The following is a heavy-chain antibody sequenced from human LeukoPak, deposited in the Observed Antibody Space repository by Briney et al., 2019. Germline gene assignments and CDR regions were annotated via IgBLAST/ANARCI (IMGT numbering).Heavy chain of an antibody. V-gene: IGHV4-4*02. CDR3: AREKNVVLTSYYFDY. CDR2: IYHSGST. D-gene: IGHD3-22*01. Sequence: SGTLSLTCAVSGGSISSSNWWSWVRQPPGKRLEWIGEIYHSGSTNYNPSLKSRVTISVDKSKNQFSLKLSSVTAADTAVYYCAREKNVVLTSYYFDYWGQGTLVTVSS. CDR1: GGSISSSNW. J-gene: IGHJ4*02.